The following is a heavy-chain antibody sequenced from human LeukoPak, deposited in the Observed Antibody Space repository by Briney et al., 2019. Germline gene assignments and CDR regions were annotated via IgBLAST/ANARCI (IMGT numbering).Heavy chain of an antibody. J-gene: IGHJ4*02. CDR2: INPGGGST. Sequence: GGSLRLSCVASGFTFSNYGMSWVRQAPGKGLEWVSGINPGGGSTYYADSVKGRFTISRDNSKNTLYLQMNSLRAEDTAVYYCAKDRYYDILTGLGEFDYWGQGTLVTVSS. V-gene: IGHV3-23*01. CDR3: AKDRYYDILTGLGEFDY. CDR1: GFTFSNYG. D-gene: IGHD3-9*01.